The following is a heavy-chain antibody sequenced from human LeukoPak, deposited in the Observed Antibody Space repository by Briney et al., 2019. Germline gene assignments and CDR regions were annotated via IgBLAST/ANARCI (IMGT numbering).Heavy chain of an antibody. CDR1: GFTFTSYG. V-gene: IGHV3-30*02. CDR2: IQYDGSNK. CDR3: ARDPPRRAFDI. Sequence: GGSLRLSCAASGFTFTSYGMHWVRQAPGKGLEWVAFIQYDGSNKYYADSVKGRFIISRDNSKNTPYLQMNSLRAEDAAVYYCARDPPRRAFDIWGQGTMVTVSS. J-gene: IGHJ3*02.